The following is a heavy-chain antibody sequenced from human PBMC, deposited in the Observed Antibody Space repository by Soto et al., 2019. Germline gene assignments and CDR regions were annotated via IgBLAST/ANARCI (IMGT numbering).Heavy chain of an antibody. V-gene: IGHV4-28*03. CDR2: IYYSGTT. CDR1: GYSISSSNW. D-gene: IGHD3-3*01. Sequence: SETLSLTCAVSGYSISSSNWWGWIRQPPGKGLEWIGYIYYSGTTYYNPSLKSRVTISVDTSKNQFSLKLSSVTAADTAVYYCARGGPELRFLEWLSADYYYYYGMDVWGQGTTVTVSS. CDR3: ARGGPELRFLEWLSADYYYYYGMDV. J-gene: IGHJ6*02.